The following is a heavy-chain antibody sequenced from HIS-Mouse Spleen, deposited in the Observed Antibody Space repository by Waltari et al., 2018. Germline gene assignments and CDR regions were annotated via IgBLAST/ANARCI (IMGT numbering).Heavy chain of an antibody. CDR3: ARGKGSSSWYYFDY. Sequence: QVQLQQWGAGLLKPSETLSLPCAVYGGSFSCYDWSWIRQPPGKGLEWIGEINHSGSTNYNPSLKSRVTISVDTSKNQFSLKLSSVTAADTAVYYCARGKGSSSWYYFDYWGQGTLVTVSS. D-gene: IGHD6-13*01. J-gene: IGHJ4*02. CDR2: INHSGST. CDR1: GGSFSCYD. V-gene: IGHV4-34*01.